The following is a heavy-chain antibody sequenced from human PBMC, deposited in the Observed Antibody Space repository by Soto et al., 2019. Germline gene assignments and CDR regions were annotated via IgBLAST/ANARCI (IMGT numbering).Heavy chain of an antibody. CDR1: GYTFTSYG. V-gene: IGHV1-18*01. D-gene: IGHD3-3*01. CDR3: ARAITIVGVVIERWIDY. J-gene: IGHJ4*02. CDR2: ISGYNGNT. Sequence: ASVKVSCKASGYTFTSYGISWVRQAPGQGLEWMGWISGYNGNTNYAQKLQGRVTMTTDTSTSTAYMELRSLRSDDTAVYDCARAITIVGVVIERWIDYWGQGTLVTVSS.